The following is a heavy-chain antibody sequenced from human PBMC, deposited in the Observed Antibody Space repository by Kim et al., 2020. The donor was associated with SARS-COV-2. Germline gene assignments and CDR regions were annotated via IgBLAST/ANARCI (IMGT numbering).Heavy chain of an antibody. Sequence: AKGRFAISRDNARNSLYLQMNSLRAEDTAVYYCARDRRYNDFWTGYYHFDHWGQGTLVTVSS. CDR3: ARDRRYNDFWTGYYHFDH. J-gene: IGHJ4*02. D-gene: IGHD3-3*01. V-gene: IGHV3-11*05.